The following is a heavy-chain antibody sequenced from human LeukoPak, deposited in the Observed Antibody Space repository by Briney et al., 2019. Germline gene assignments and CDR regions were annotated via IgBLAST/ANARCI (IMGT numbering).Heavy chain of an antibody. D-gene: IGHD4-17*01. CDR2: IYSSGST. Sequence: SETLSLTCTVSVGSISSYYWSWIRHPAGKGLEWIGRIYSSGSTNYNPSLKSRVTMSVDTSKNQFSLKVSSVTAADTAVYYCARVFSYGDHNDYWGQGTLVTVSS. CDR3: ARVFSYGDHNDY. CDR1: VGSISSYY. J-gene: IGHJ4*02. V-gene: IGHV4-4*07.